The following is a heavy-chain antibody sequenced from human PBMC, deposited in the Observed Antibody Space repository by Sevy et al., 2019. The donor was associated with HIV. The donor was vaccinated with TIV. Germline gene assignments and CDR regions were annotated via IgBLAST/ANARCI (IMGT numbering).Heavy chain of an antibody. J-gene: IGHJ1*01. V-gene: IGHV3-30-3*01. CDR2: ISFDGSNE. CDR3: ALERLSSAVAEYFHN. CDR1: GFTFNFFS. Sequence: GGSLRLSCAASGFTFNFFSMHWVRQAPGKGLEWVATISFDGSNEHSADSVKGRFTIARDNSKNSLFLQMNILRADDAAVYYCALERLSSAVAEYFHNWGQGTLVTVSS. D-gene: IGHD1-1*01.